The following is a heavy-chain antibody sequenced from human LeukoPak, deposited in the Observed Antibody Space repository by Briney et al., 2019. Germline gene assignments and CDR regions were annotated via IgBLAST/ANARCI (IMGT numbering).Heavy chain of an antibody. D-gene: IGHD3-3*01. J-gene: IGHJ6*03. V-gene: IGHV3-30*02. CDR1: GFTFSSYG. Sequence: PGGSLRLSCAASGFTFSSYGMHWVRQAPGKGLEWVAFIRYDGNNKYYADSVKGRFTISRDNSKNTLYLQMNSLRVEDTAVYYCANYDFWSGYSSYYMDVWGKGTTVTVSS. CDR2: IRYDGNNK. CDR3: ANYDFWSGYSSYYMDV.